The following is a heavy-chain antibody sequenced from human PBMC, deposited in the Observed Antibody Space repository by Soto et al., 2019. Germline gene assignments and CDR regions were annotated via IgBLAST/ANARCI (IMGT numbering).Heavy chain of an antibody. CDR1: GFTFSVYA. CDR3: ASLGVGDWANYYYYYGMHV. J-gene: IGHJ6*02. D-gene: IGHD2-21*02. V-gene: IGHV3-23*01. Sequence: GGSLRLSCAATGFTFSVYAMTWVRQAPGKGLEWVSAVTANGGSTYSADSVKGRFTISRDNSKNTLFLQMNSLRAEDTAVYYCASLGVGDWANYYYYYGMHVWGQGTTVTVSS. CDR2: VTANGGST.